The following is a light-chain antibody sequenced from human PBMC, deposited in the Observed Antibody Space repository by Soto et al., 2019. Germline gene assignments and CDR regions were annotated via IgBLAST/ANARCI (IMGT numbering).Light chain of an antibody. CDR1: QSVSSSY. V-gene: IGKV3-20*01. J-gene: IGKJ1*01. Sequence: EIVLTQSPGTLSLSPGERATLSCRASQSVSSSYLAWYQQKPGQAPRLLIYGASTRAAGIPDRFSGSGSGTDFTLTITRLEPEDSAVYHCHQYGGSPPTFGQGTKVDI. CDR2: GAS. CDR3: HQYGGSPPT.